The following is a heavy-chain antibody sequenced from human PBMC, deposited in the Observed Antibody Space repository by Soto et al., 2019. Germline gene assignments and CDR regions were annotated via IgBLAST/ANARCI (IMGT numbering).Heavy chain of an antibody. D-gene: IGHD6-19*01. CDR2: INPNSGGT. CDR3: ASYKGGLVRPLWYFDY. V-gene: IGHV1-2*02. J-gene: IGHJ4*02. Sequence: QVRLVQSGAEVKKPGASVKVSCKASGYTFTGYYMHWVRQAPGQGLEWMGWINPNSGGTNYAQKFQGRVTMTRDTSISTAYMELSRLRSDDTAVYYCASYKGGLVRPLWYFDYWGQGTLVTVSS. CDR1: GYTFTGYY.